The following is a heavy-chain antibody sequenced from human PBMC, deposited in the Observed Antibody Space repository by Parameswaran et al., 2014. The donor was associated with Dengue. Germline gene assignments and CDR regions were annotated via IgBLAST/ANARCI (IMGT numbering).Heavy chain of an antibody. CDR3: ARVGMDEKGGFDY. CDR2: ISSSGSTI. Sequence: WIRQPPGKGLEWVSYISSSGSTIYYADSVKGRFTISRDNAKNSLYLQMNSLRAEDTAVYYCARVGMDEKGGFDYWGQGTLVTVSS. V-gene: IGHV3-48*03. J-gene: IGHJ4*02. D-gene: IGHD5-24*01.